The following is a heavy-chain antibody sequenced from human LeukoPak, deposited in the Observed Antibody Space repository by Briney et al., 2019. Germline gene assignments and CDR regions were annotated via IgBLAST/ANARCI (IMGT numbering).Heavy chain of an antibody. CDR2: ISTYNGNT. CDR3: ARSPGIVGVTYYGNFDY. D-gene: IGHD1-26*01. J-gene: IGHJ4*02. CDR1: GYTFTSYG. Sequence: ASVKVSCKASGYTFTSYGISWVRQAPGQGLEWMGWISTYNGNTNSAQKFQGRVTMTTDTSTGTAYMELRSLRSDDTAVYYCARSPGIVGVTYYGNFDYWGQGTLVTVSS. V-gene: IGHV1-18*01.